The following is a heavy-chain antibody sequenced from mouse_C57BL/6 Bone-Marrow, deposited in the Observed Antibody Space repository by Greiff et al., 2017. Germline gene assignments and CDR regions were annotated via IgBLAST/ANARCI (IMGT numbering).Heavy chain of an antibody. CDR2: ISSGGDYI. J-gene: IGHJ2*01. CDR3: TRDGYYGSSYYFDY. Sequence: EVQLVESGEGLVKPGGSLKLSCAASGFTFSSYAMSWVRQTPEKRLEWVAYISSGGDYIYYADTVKGRFTISRDNARNTLYLQMSRLKSEDTAMYYCTRDGYYGSSYYFDYWGQGTTLTVSS. V-gene: IGHV5-9-1*02. D-gene: IGHD1-1*01. CDR1: GFTFSSYA.